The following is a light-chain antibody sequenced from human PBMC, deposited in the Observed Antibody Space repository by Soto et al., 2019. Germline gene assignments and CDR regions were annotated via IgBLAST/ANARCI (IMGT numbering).Light chain of an antibody. J-gene: IGKJ1*01. V-gene: IGKV1-39*01. CDR1: QGISTY. Sequence: NMTKSPSSLSASVGDRVTITCRASQGISTYLNWYQQKPGKAPKLLIYAASSLQSGVPSRFSGSGSETDFTLTISSLQPEDFATYSCQQSYSTSWSFGQGTKVYIK. CDR3: QQSYSTSWS. CDR2: AAS.